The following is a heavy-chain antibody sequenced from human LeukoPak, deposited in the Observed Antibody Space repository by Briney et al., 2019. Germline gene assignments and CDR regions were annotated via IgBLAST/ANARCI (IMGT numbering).Heavy chain of an antibody. Sequence: ASVKVSCKASGGTFSSYAISWVRQAPGQGLEWMGRIIPILGIANYAQKFQGRVTITADKSTSTAYMELSSLRSEDTAVYYCARDPPTGDIIDYWGQGTLVTVSS. CDR1: GGTFSSYA. D-gene: IGHD1-1*01. CDR2: IIPILGIA. J-gene: IGHJ4*02. V-gene: IGHV1-69*04. CDR3: ARDPPTGDIIDY.